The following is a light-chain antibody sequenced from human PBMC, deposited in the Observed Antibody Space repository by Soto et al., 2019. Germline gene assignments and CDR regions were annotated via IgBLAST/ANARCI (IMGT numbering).Light chain of an antibody. CDR1: QDIENH. CDR2: DAS. V-gene: IGKV1-33*01. CDR3: QHYDSFPRT. Sequence: DIQMTQSPSSLSASAGDRVTITCQASQDIENHENWYQQKAGKAPKLVIYDASQLHTGVPSRFSGGGFGRDFTLSISSLQPEDIATYFCQHYDSFPRTFGQGTKMDIK. J-gene: IGKJ1*01.